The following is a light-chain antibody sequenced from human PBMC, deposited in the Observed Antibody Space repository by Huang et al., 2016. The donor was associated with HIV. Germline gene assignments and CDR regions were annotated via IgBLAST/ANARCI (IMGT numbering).Light chain of an antibody. J-gene: IGKJ1*01. Sequence: EIVMTQSPGTLSVSPGERATLSCRASQSVSNEVAWFQQKPGQAPRLLIYGANIRPSGTPAGFSGSGYGTEFTLTISSLQSEDFASYYCQQYNDWPWTFGQGTKVEIK. CDR2: GAN. CDR1: QSVSNE. CDR3: QQYNDWPWT. V-gene: IGKV3-15*01.